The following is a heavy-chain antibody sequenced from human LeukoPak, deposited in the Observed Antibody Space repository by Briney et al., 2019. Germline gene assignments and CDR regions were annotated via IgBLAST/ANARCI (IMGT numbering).Heavy chain of an antibody. Sequence: ASVKVSCKASGYTFTGYYMHWVRQAPGQGLEWMGWINPNSGGTNYAQKFQGRVTMTRDTSISTAYMELSRLRSDDTAVYYCARVVRVVVVAASGWFDPWGQGTLVTVSS. CDR3: ARVVRVVVVAASGWFDP. D-gene: IGHD2-15*01. CDR2: INPNSGGT. V-gene: IGHV1-2*02. CDR1: GYTFTGYY. J-gene: IGHJ5*02.